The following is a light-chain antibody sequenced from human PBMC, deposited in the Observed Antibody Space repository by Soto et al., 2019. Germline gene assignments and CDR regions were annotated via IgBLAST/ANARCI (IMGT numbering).Light chain of an antibody. V-gene: IGLV1-40*01. CDR2: GNS. CDR3: QSYDSSLSGSHVV. CDR1: SSNIGAGYD. Sequence: QSVLTQPPSVSGAPGQRVTISCTGSSSNIGAGYDVHWYQQLPGTAPKLLIYGNSNRPSGVPDRFSGSKSGTSASLAITGLQAEDEADYYCQSYDSSLSGSHVVFGGGTEVTVL. J-gene: IGLJ2*01.